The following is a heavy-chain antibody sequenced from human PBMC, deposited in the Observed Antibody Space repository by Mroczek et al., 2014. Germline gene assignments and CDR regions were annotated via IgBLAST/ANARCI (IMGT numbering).Heavy chain of an antibody. CDR1: GYTLTELS. CDR2: FDPEDGET. CDR3: ATTPHPPHGAGTEGEYFQH. D-gene: IGHD6-19*01. V-gene: IGHV1-24*01. Sequence: QVQLVQSGAEVKKPGASVKVSCKVSGYTLTELSMHWVRQAPGKGLEWMGGFDPEDGETIYAQKFQGRVTMTEDTSTDTAYMELSSLRSEDTAVYYCATTPHPPHGAGTEGEYFQHWGQGTLVTVSS. J-gene: IGHJ1*01.